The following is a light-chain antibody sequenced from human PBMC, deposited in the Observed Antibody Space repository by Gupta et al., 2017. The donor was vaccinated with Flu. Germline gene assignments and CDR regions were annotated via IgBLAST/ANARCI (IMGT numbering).Light chain of an antibody. V-gene: IGKV3-11*01. J-gene: IGKJ2*01. CDR3: QQSSNWHRDN. Sequence: EIVLTQSPATLSLSPGERATLSCRASQSVSSYLAWYQQKPGQAPRLLIYDASNRATGIPARFSGSGSGTDFTLTISSLEPEDFAVYDCQQSSNWHRDNCGKGTKLEIK. CDR2: DAS. CDR1: QSVSSY.